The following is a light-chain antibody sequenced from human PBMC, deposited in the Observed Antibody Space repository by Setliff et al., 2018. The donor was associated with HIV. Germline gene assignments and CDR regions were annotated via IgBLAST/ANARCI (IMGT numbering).Light chain of an antibody. CDR2: FNSDGSH. CDR3: QTWGSGIQKG. J-gene: IGLJ3*02. V-gene: IGLV4-69*01. CDR1: SGHSNYA. Sequence: QPVLTQSPSASASLGASVKLTCTLSSGHSNYAIAWHQQQPGKGPRYLMRFNSDGSHSKGDGIPDRFSGSSYGADRYLTISSLQSEDEADYYCQTWGSGIQKGFGGGTKVTVL.